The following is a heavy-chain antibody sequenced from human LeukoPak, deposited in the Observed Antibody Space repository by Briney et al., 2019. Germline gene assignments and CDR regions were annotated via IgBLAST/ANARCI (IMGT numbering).Heavy chain of an antibody. CDR3: GKDRSFWNGADPDF. D-gene: IGHD3-3*01. CDR2: ISGSGDTT. CDR1: GFMFRNYA. Sequence: GGSLRLPCGASGFMFRNYAMTWVRQGPGKGLEWVAGISGSGDTTNYEESVRGRFTISRDNAQNMLYLEMNSLRGDDTAVYYCGKDRSFWNGADPDFWGQGTLVTVSS. J-gene: IGHJ4*02. V-gene: IGHV3-23*01.